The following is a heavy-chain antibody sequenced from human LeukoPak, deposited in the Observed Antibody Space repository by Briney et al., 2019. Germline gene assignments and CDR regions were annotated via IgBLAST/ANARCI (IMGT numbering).Heavy chain of an antibody. V-gene: IGHV1-2*02. J-gene: IGHJ6*03. Sequence: ASVTVSCKASGYTFTSYDINWVRQATGQGLEWMGWINPNSGGTNYAQKFQGRVTMTRDTSISTAYMELSRLRSDDTAVYYCARDSGSGQYYYYYMDVWGKGTTVTISS. D-gene: IGHD3-10*01. CDR3: ARDSGSGQYYYYYMDV. CDR1: GYTFTSYD. CDR2: INPNSGGT.